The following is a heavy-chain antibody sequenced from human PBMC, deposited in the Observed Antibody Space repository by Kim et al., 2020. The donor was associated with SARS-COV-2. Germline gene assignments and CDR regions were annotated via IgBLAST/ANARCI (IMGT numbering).Heavy chain of an antibody. CDR2: INPSGGST. V-gene: IGHV1-46*01. J-gene: IGHJ3*02. D-gene: IGHD4-17*01. CDR3: AFVALTTVVTPDAFDI. Sequence: ASVKVSCKASGYTFTSYYMHWVRQAPGQGLEWMGIINPSGGSTSYAQKFQGRVTMTRDTSTSTVYMELSSLRSEDTAVYYCAFVALTTVVTPDAFDIWGQGTMVTVSS. CDR1: GYTFTSYY.